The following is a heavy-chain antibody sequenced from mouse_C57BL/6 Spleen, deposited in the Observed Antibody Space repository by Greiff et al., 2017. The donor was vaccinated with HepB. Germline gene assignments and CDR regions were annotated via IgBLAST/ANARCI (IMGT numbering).Heavy chain of an antibody. J-gene: IGHJ2*01. V-gene: IGHV1-82*01. Sequence: VQLQQSGPELVKPGASVKISCKASGYAFSSSWMNWVKQRPGKGLEWIGRIYPGDGDTNYNGKFKGKATLTADKSSSTAYMQLSSLTSEDSAVSFCASYYGSSYGYWGQGTTLTVSS. CDR1: GYAFSSSW. D-gene: IGHD1-1*01. CDR2: IYPGDGDT. CDR3: ASYYGSSYGY.